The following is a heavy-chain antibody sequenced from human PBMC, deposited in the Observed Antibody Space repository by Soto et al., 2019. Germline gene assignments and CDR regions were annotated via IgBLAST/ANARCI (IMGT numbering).Heavy chain of an antibody. D-gene: IGHD1-26*01. Sequence: GESLKISCKASGYSFISFWINWVRQVPGKGLEWMGRIDPSDSYINYSPSFQGHVTISADKSISTAYLQWSSLKASDTAMYYCARASEPGSNWFDLWGQGTLVTVAS. J-gene: IGHJ5*02. CDR2: IDPSDSYI. CDR3: ARASEPGSNWFDL. CDR1: GYSFISFW. V-gene: IGHV5-10-1*01.